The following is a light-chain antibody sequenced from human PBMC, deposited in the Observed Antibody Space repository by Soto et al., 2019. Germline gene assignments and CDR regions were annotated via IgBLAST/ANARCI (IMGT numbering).Light chain of an antibody. V-gene: IGKV2-28*01. CDR3: QQYNHWPPIT. CDR2: LTS. CDR1: QSLLHSNGYNY. J-gene: IGKJ5*01. Sequence: DIVITQSPLSLPVTPGEPASISCSSSQSLLHSNGYNYLDWYLQKPGQSPQLLIYLTSNRASGVPDRFSGSGSGTEFTLTISSLQSEDFAVYYCQQYNHWPPITFGPGTRLEIK.